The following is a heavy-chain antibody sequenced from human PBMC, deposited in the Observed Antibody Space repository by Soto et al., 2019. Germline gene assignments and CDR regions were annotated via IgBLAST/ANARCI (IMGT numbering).Heavy chain of an antibody. D-gene: IGHD5-18*01. CDR1: GGSISSYY. CDR2: IYYSGST. J-gene: IGHJ4*02. Sequence: SETLSLTCTVSGGSISSYYWSWIRQPPGKGLEWIGYIYYSGSTNYNPSLKSRVTISVDTSKNQFSLKLSSVTAADTAVYYCARDRGTAMVGDFDYWGQGTLVTVPQ. CDR3: ARDRGTAMVGDFDY. V-gene: IGHV4-59*01.